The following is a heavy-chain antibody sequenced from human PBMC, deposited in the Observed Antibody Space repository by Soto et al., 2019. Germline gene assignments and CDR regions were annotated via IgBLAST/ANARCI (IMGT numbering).Heavy chain of an antibody. V-gene: IGHV3-74*01. Sequence: EVQLVESGGGLLQPGGSLRLSCAASGFTFSSYWMHWVRQVPGKGLVWVSRIRSDGIDTNYADSVKGRFTISRDNAKNTLYLQMNRLRAEDTAVYYCARDRIIGSGSCDNWGQGTLVTVSS. CDR1: GFTFSSYW. D-gene: IGHD3-10*01. CDR2: IRSDGIDT. J-gene: IGHJ4*02. CDR3: ARDRIIGSGSCDN.